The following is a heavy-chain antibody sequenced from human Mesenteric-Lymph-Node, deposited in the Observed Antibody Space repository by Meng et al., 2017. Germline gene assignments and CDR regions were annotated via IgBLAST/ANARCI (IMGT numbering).Heavy chain of an antibody. D-gene: IGHD1-26*01. J-gene: IGHJ6*02. CDR3: AKDLKSSGSYHNYYYYYGMDV. CDR1: GYTFTSYD. Sequence: ASVKVSCKASGYTFTSYDINWVRQATGQGLEWMGWMNPNSGNTGYAQKFQGRVTITRNTSISTAYMELSSLRSEDTAVYYCAKDLKSSGSYHNYYYYYGMDVWGQGTTVTVSS. CDR2: MNPNSGNT. V-gene: IGHV1-8*03.